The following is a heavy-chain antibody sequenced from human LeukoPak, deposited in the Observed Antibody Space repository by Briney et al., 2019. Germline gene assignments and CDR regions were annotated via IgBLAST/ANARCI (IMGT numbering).Heavy chain of an antibody. Sequence: ASVKVSCKASGGTFSSYAIRWVRQAPGQGLEWMGWISAYNGNTNYAQKLQGRVTMTTDTSTSTAYMELRSLRSDDTAVYYCASERPPGYYDILTGYAFDIWGQGTMVTVSS. J-gene: IGHJ3*02. CDR2: ISAYNGNT. CDR1: GGTFSSYA. CDR3: ASERPPGYYDILTGYAFDI. D-gene: IGHD3-9*01. V-gene: IGHV1-18*01.